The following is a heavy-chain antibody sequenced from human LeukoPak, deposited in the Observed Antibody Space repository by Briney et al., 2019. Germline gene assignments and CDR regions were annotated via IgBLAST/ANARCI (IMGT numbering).Heavy chain of an antibody. CDR2: ISGSGGST. J-gene: IGHJ4*02. Sequence: GGSLRLSCAASGFTFSSYAMSWVRQAPGKGLEWVSAISGSGGSTYYADSVKGWFTISRDNSKNTLYLQMNSLRAEDTAVYYCAKDLTGGQQLGGFDYWGQGTLVTVSS. D-gene: IGHD6-13*01. CDR3: AKDLTGGQQLGGFDY. V-gene: IGHV3-23*01. CDR1: GFTFSSYA.